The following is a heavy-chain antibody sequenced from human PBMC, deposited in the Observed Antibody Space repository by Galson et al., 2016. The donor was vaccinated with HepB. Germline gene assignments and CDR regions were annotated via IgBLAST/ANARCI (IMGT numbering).Heavy chain of an antibody. CDR1: GGTVSTHA. J-gene: IGHJ6*02. CDR3: ARHPIDSISYYYGTDV. Sequence: SVKVSCKASGGTVSTHAITWVRQAPGQGLEWMGVIIPVSGTPRYAHKFQGRVTITADGSTSTVYMELSSLTSDDTAVYYCARHPIDSISYYYGTDVWGQGTTVTVSS. CDR2: IIPVSGTP. V-gene: IGHV1-69*13. D-gene: IGHD6-6*01.